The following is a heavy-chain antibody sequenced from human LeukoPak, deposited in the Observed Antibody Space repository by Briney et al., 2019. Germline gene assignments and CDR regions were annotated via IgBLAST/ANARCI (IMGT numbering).Heavy chain of an antibody. CDR2: IYYSGST. J-gene: IGHJ4*02. CDR3: ARSSGAGTFSY. V-gene: IGHV4-39*01. CDR1: GGSISSSSYY. D-gene: IGHD6-25*01. Sequence: SETLSLTCTVSGGSISSSSYYWGWIRQPPGKGLEWIGSIYYSGSTYYNPSLKSRVTISVDTSKNQFSLKLSSVTAADTAVYYCARSSGAGTFSYWGQGTLVTVSS.